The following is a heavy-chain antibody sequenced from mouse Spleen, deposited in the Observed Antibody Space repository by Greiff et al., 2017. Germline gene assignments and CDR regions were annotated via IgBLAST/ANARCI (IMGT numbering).Heavy chain of an antibody. D-gene: IGHD2-4*01. CDR2: ISTYYGDA. Sequence: VKLMESGAELVRPGVSVKISCKGSGYTFTDYAMHWVKQSHAKSLEWIGVISTYYGDASYNQKFKGKATMTVDKSSSTAYMELARLTSEDSAIYYCARYDYGGYFDVWGAGTTVTVSS. CDR1: GYTFTDYA. CDR3: ARYDYGGYFDV. V-gene: IGHV1S137*01. J-gene: IGHJ1*01.